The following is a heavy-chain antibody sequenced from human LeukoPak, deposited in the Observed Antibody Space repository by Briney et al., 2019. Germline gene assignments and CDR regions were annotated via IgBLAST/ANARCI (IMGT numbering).Heavy chain of an antibody. CDR1: GFIFSNFW. D-gene: IGHD6-19*01. J-gene: IGHJ3*02. CDR3: VKDRDSSDWYALGAFDI. V-gene: IGHV3-64D*06. Sequence: GGSLRLSCAASGFIFSNFWMYWVRQAPGKGLEFVAAISNNGGSTHYADSVKGRFTISRDNSKNTLYLQMSSLRAEDTAVYYCVKDRDSSDWYALGAFDIWGQGTMVTVSS. CDR2: ISNNGGST.